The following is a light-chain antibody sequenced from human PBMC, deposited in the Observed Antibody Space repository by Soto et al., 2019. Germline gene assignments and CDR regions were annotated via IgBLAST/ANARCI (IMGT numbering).Light chain of an antibody. CDR1: QSVLYSSNNKNY. Sequence: IVMTQSPDSLAVSLCDGATINCKSSQSVLYSSNNKNYLAWYQQKLGQPPKLLIRWASTRESGVPDRFSGSGSGTDFTLTISSLQAEDVAVYYCQQYYSTPWTFGQGTKVDIK. V-gene: IGKV4-1*01. CDR2: WAS. CDR3: QQYYSTPWT. J-gene: IGKJ1*01.